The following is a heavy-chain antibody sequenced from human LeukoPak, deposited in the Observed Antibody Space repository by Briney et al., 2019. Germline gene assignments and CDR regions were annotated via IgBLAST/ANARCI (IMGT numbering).Heavy chain of an antibody. D-gene: IGHD6-13*01. CDR3: ANMXSXXXPFDY. J-gene: IGHJ4*02. CDR1: GFTFSSYG. V-gene: IGHV3-30*18. Sequence: CAASGFTFSSYGMHWVRQAPGKGLEWVAVISYDGSNKYYADSVKGRFTISRDNSKNTLYLQMNSLRAEDTAVYYCANMXSXXXPFDYWGXGXLVTVSS. CDR2: ISYDGSNK.